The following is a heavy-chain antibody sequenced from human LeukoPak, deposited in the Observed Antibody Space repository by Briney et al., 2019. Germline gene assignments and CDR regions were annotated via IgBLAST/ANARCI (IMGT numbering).Heavy chain of an antibody. CDR1: GFTFDDYG. CDR2: INWNGGST. D-gene: IGHD2-2*01. CDR3: ARVPAAEYYYYMDV. Sequence: PGGSLRLSCAASGFTFDDYGMSWVRQAPGKGLEWVSGINWNGGSTGYADSVKGRFTISRDNAKNSLYLQMNSLRAEDTALYYCARVPAAEYYYYMDVWGKGTTVTVSS. J-gene: IGHJ6*03. V-gene: IGHV3-20*04.